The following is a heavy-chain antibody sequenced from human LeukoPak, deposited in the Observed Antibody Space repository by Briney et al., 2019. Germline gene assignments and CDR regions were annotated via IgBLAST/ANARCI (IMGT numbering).Heavy chain of an antibody. J-gene: IGHJ6*02. CDR3: ARERIPSGRGGEVHV. D-gene: IGHD2-15*01. CDR1: GSVSSYN. V-gene: IGHV3-21*01. CDR2: ITGSATAI. Sequence: GGSLRLSCVASGSVSSYNMNWVRQAPGRGLEWVSLITGSATAIYYADSVRGRFTISRDNAKNSLYLEMNSLRAEDTAVYYCARERIPSGRGGEVHVWGQGTTVTVSS.